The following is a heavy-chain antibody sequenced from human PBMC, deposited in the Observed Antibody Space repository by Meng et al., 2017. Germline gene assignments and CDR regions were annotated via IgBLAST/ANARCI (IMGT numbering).Heavy chain of an antibody. V-gene: IGHV1-69*04. D-gene: IGHD3-10*01. CDR1: GGTFNSYT. J-gene: IGHJ4*02. Sequence: SVKVSCKASGGTFNSYTISWVRQAPGQGLEWMGRIIPILGIANYAQKFQGRVTITVDKSTSTAYMELSSLRSEDTAVYYCARDRVYYYGSGRYYYFDYWGQGTLVTVSS. CDR2: IIPILGIA. CDR3: ARDRVYYYGSGRYYYFDY.